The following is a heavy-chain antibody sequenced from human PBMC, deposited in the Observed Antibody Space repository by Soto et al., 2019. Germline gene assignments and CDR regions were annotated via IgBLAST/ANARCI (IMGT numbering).Heavy chain of an antibody. CDR3: ARLPKGSLVTA. V-gene: IGHV3-48*02. D-gene: IGHD2-21*02. Sequence: LVESGGGLVYPGGSLTLSCVGSGFRFSEHSMNWVRQAPGKGLQWVSYISSSSDSTYYADSVKGRFTVSRDNAKNALFLQMNSLRDDDTATYCCARLPKGSLVTAWGQGVRVTVSS. CDR1: GFRFSEHS. J-gene: IGHJ4*02. CDR2: ISSSSDST.